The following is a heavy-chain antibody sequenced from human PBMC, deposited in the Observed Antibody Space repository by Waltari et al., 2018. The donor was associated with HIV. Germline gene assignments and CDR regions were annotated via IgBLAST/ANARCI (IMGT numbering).Heavy chain of an antibody. V-gene: IGHV1-8*01. J-gene: IGHJ3*01. CDR1: GYTFTRLD. Sequence: QAQLVQSGAEVLKPGASVKVSCKASGYTFTRLDINWVRQATGQGLEWMGWMNPNSGNTGYAQMFQGRVTMTRNTSINTAYMELSSLKSEDTAVYYCARLLRGFSYGGAFDLWGQGTVVIVSS. CDR2: MNPNSGNT. CDR3: ARLLRGFSYGGAFDL. D-gene: IGHD5-18*01.